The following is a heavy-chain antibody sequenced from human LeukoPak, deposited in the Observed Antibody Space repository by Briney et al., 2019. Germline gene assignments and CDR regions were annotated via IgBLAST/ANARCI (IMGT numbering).Heavy chain of an antibody. CDR2: IYISSAT. CDR1: GFSVSGNY. J-gene: IGHJ4*02. D-gene: IGHD6-6*01. CDR3: ARAPERGSHSSSPDY. V-gene: IGHV3-53*01. Sequence: GGSLRLSCAASGFSVSGNYMNWVRQAPGKGLEWVSVIYISSATYYADSVKGRFTISRDNSKTTLYLQMNSLRADDTAVYYCARAPERGSHSSSPDYWGQETLVTVSS.